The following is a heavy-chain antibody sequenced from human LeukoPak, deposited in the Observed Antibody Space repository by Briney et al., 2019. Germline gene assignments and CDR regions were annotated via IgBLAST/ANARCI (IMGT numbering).Heavy chain of an antibody. D-gene: IGHD2-15*01. CDR3: ARGHWSGGSCYVVFDY. V-gene: IGHV1-3*01. Sequence: ASVKVSCKASGYTFTSYAMHWVRQAPGQRLEWMGWINAGNGNTKYSQKFQGRVTITRDTSASTAYMELSSLRSEDTAVYYCARGHWSGGSCYVVFDYWGQGTLVTVSS. CDR2: INAGNGNT. CDR1: GYTFTSYA. J-gene: IGHJ4*02.